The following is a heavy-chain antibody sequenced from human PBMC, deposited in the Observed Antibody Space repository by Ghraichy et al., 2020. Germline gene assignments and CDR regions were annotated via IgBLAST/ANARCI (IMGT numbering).Heavy chain of an antibody. CDR2: VSWHSSSV. Sequence: GGSLRLSCAASGFDFEVYGMHWVRLAPGKGLEWLSYVSWHSSSVRYAGSVRGRFFASRDNAKSSLSFQMNSLRPEDTARYYCVKDKSNRESFAAWGQGTQGAVSS. CDR1: GFDFEVYG. D-gene: IGHD2/OR15-2a*01. J-gene: IGHJ4*02. V-gene: IGHV3-9*01. CDR3: VKDKSNRESFAA.